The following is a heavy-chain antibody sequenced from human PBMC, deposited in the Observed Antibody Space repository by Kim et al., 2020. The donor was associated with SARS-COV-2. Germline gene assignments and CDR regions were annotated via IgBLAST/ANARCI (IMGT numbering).Heavy chain of an antibody. CDR1: GGSISSYY. CDR2: IYYSGST. D-gene: IGHD6-13*01. V-gene: IGHV4-59*01. CDR3: ARVLEQYSSSWYVGARWFDP. Sequence: SETLSLTCTVSGGSISSYYWSWIRQPPGKGLEWIGYIYYSGSTNYNPSLKSRVTISVDTSKNQFSLKLSSVTAADTAVYYCARVLEQYSSSWYVGARWFDPWGQGTLVTVSS. J-gene: IGHJ5*02.